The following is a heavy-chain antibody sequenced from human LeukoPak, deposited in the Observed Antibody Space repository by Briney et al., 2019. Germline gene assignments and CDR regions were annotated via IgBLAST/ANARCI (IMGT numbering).Heavy chain of an antibody. CDR1: GGSISSYS. V-gene: IGHV4-4*07. Sequence: SETLSLTCTVSGGSISSYSWSWIRQPAGKGLEWIGRIYTSGSTNYNPSLKSRVTMSVDTSKSQFSLKLSSVTAADTAVYYCARDRTTFPFWMDVWGQGTTVTVSS. CDR2: IYTSGST. CDR3: ARDRTTFPFWMDV. J-gene: IGHJ6*02. D-gene: IGHD4-17*01.